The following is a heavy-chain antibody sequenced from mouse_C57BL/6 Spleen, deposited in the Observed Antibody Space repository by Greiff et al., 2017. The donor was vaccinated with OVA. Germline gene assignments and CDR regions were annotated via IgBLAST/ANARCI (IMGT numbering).Heavy chain of an antibody. Sequence: EVQLVESGGGLVQPGGSLSLSCAASGFTFTDYYMSWVRQPPGKALEWLGFIRNKANGYTTEYSASVKGRFTISRDNSQSILYPQMNALRAEDSATYYCARLSYYSNDGYAMDDWGQGTSVTVST. CDR2: IRNKANGYTT. J-gene: IGHJ4*01. D-gene: IGHD2-5*01. V-gene: IGHV7-3*01. CDR3: ARLSYYSNDGYAMDD. CDR1: GFTFTDYY.